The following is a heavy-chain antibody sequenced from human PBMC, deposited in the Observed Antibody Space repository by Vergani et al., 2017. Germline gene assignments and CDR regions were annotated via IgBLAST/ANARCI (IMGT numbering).Heavy chain of an antibody. CDR3: ARDLAYCHEGSCAL. Sequence: QVQLVQSGGGVFQPGGSLRLSCVASGFTFNRYGMQWVRQAPGKGLEWVAYVLFDGSNEYYADSVKGRFIVSRDNSNEALYLQMNSLRNDDTAVYYCARDLAYCHEGSCALWGQGSVVTVSS. D-gene: IGHD2-15*01. CDR1: GFTFNRYG. CDR2: VLFDGSNE. J-gene: IGHJ4*02. V-gene: IGHV3-30*02.